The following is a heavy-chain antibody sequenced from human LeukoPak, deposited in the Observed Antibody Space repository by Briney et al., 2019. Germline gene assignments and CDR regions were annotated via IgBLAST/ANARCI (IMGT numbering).Heavy chain of an antibody. CDR2: IYPGDSDT. D-gene: IGHD3-22*01. CDR3: ARLNYYYDNSGYYYGY. J-gene: IGHJ4*02. Sequence: MAGESLKISCKGSGYSFTSYWIGWVRQMPGKGLEWMGIIYPGDSDTRYSPSFQGQVTISADKSISTAYLQWSSLKASDTAMYYCARLNYYYDNSGYYYGYWGQGTLVTVSS. V-gene: IGHV5-51*01. CDR1: GYSFTSYW.